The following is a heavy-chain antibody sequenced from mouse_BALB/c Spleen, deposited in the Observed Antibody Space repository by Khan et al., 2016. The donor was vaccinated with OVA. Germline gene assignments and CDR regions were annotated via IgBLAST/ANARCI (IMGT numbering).Heavy chain of an antibody. CDR1: GYSITSDYA. Sequence: EVQLQESGPGLVKPSQSLSLTCTVTGYSITSDYAWNWIRQFPGNKLEWMGYISSTGGTSYNPSLKSRISFTRETSKNQFFLQLKSVTAEDTATYYCARSLYYSYGYALDCWGQGTLVTVSS. V-gene: IGHV3-2*02. D-gene: IGHD2-14*01. J-gene: IGHJ4*01. CDR2: ISSTGGT. CDR3: ARSLYYSYGYALDC.